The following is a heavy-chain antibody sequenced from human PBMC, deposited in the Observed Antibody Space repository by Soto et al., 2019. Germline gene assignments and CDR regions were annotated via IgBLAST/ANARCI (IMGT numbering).Heavy chain of an antibody. V-gene: IGHV5-10-1*01. CDR3: ARARDGPYYYYYYGMDV. J-gene: IGHJ6*02. CDR1: GYSFTSYW. CDR2: IDPSDSYT. Sequence: GESLKISCKGSGYSFTSYWISWVRQMPGKGLEWMGRIDPSDSYTNYSPSFQGHVTISADKSISTAYLQWSSLKASDTAMYYCARARDGPYYYYYYGMDVWGQGTTVTVSS.